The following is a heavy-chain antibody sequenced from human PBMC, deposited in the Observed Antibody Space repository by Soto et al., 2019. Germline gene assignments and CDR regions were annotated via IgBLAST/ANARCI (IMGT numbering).Heavy chain of an antibody. J-gene: IGHJ6*03. CDR3: ARDQPYGYYYYYMDV. V-gene: IGHV3-33*01. Sequence: GGSLRLSCAASGFTFSSYGMHWVRQAPGKGLEWVAVIWYDGSNKYYADSVKGRFTISRDNSKNTLYLQMNSLRAEDTAVYYCARDQPYGYYYYYMDVWGKGTTVTVSS. CDR2: IWYDGSNK. CDR1: GFTFSSYG. D-gene: IGHD4-17*01.